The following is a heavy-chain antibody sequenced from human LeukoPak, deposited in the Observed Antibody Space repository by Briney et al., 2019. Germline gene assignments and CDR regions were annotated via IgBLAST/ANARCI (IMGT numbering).Heavy chain of an antibody. CDR3: ARWSSGYYLDAFDI. D-gene: IGHD3-22*01. CDR1: GGSISGYS. Sequence: PSETLSLTCTVSGGSISGYSWSWIRQPAGKGLEWIGRMYSSGSTKYNPSLKRRVTMSVDTSKNQVSLKLTSVTAADTAIYYCARWSSGYYLDAFDIWGQGTMVTVSS. CDR2: MYSSGST. J-gene: IGHJ3*02. V-gene: IGHV4-4*07.